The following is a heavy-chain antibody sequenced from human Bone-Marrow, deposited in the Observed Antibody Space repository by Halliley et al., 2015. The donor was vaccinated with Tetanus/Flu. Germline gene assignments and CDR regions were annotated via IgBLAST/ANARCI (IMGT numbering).Heavy chain of an antibody. CDR3: TRGAGWLPDH. D-gene: IGHD6-19*01. Sequence: KGLGWIGVISYPGPPPYNPSLKSRVPISLDTSKTQFSLKLTSGTAADTAVYFCTRGAGWLPDHWGQGTLVTVSS. V-gene: IGHV4-59*01. J-gene: IGHJ4*02. CDR2: ISYPGPP.